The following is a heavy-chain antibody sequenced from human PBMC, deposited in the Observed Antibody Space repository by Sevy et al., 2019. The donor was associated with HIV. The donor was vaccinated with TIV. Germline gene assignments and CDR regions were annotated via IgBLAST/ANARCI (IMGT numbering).Heavy chain of an antibody. CDR1: GFTFSSYW. D-gene: IGHD1-1*01. CDR2: IKQDGSEK. J-gene: IGHJ6*03. V-gene: IGHV3-7*03. CDR3: ARGKVQYYMDV. Sequence: GESLKISCAASGFTFSSYWMSWVHQAPGKGLEWVANIKQDGSEKYYVDSVKGRFTISRDNAKNSLYLQMNSLRAEDTAVYYCARGKVQYYMDVWGKGTTVTVSS.